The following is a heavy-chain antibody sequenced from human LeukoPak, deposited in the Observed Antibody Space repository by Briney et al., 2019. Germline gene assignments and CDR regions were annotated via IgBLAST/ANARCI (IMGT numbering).Heavy chain of an antibody. CDR2: ISSSGSTI. CDR1: GFTFSDYY. CDR3: ASEGRQLALTY. D-gene: IGHD6-13*01. J-gene: IGHJ4*02. V-gene: IGHV3-11*01. Sequence: GGSLRLSCAASGFTFSDYYMSWIRQAPGKGLEWVSYISSSGSTIYYADSVKGRFTISGDNAKNSLYLQMNSLRAEDTAVYYCASEGRQLALTYWGQGTLVTVSS.